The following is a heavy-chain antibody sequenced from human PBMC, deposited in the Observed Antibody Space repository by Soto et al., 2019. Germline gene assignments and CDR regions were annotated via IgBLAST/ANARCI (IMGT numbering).Heavy chain of an antibody. J-gene: IGHJ4*02. CDR3: TKKGGLGYFGDLLAAQDY. Sequence: GGSLRLSCSTSGFSFSTYTMSWVRQSPGKEQERDAAMNGDGDNSYYADTVKGRFTMARDNSKDTVYLQMNSLRVDDTAVYYCTKKGGLGYFGDLLAAQDYWGPGTLVTVSS. V-gene: IGHV3-23*01. D-gene: IGHD3-10*01. CDR2: MNGDGDNS. CDR1: GFSFSTYT.